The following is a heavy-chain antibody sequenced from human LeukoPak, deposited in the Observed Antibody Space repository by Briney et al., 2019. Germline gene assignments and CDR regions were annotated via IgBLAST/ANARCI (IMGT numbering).Heavy chain of an antibody. Sequence: SETLSLTCDVSGYSIRSDNWWGWIRQPPGKGLEWIGYVYYSGSIYSNPSLKSRVTMSVDASRNQFSLKLTPVTPEDTAVYYCARKRSRITYFDDWGQGTLVTVSS. D-gene: IGHD2-2*01. CDR3: ARKRSRITYFDD. CDR1: GYSIRSDNW. CDR2: VYYSGSI. V-gene: IGHV4-28*05. J-gene: IGHJ4*02.